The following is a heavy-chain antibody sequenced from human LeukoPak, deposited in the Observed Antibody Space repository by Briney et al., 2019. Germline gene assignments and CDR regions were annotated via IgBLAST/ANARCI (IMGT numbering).Heavy chain of an antibody. J-gene: IGHJ5*02. V-gene: IGHV3-72*01. CDR1: GFAFTDRY. CDR3: AQIDTKGYIAA. Sequence: GSLRLSCAASGFAFTDRYMDWVRQAPGKGLEWVGRSRNKAKSYSTEYAASVRGRFTVSRDDSKNLLYLQMNSLKTEDTAVYYCAQIDTKGYIAAWGQGTLVSVSS. CDR2: SRNKAKSYST. D-gene: IGHD5-12*01.